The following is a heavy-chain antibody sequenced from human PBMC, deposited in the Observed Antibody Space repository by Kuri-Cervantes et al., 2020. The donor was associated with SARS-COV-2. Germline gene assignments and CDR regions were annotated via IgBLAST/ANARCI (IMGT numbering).Heavy chain of an antibody. Sequence: GSLRLSCTVSGASISSDYWSWIRQSPGKGLEWIGYIYYIGSTNYNPSLKSRVTISVDTSKNQFSLKLSSVTAADTAVYYCARVGGIWTADYGMDVWGQGTTVTVSS. D-gene: IGHD2-21*01. V-gene: IGHV4-59*01. J-gene: IGHJ6*02. CDR1: GASISSDY. CDR2: IYYIGST. CDR3: ARVGGIWTADYGMDV.